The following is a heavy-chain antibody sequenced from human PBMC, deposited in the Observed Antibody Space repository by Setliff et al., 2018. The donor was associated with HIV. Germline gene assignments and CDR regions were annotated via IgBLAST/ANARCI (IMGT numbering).Heavy chain of an antibody. CDR1: GYTFTSYG. CDR2: ISGYNGNT. D-gene: IGHD6-19*01. CDR3: ARVPYRSAWFSGGHDAFDV. Sequence: ASVKVSCKASGYTFTSYGISWVRQAPGQGLEWMGWISGYNGNTKYVQKCQGRVTMTTDTSTSKVYMELRTLRSDDTAVYYCARVPYRSAWFSGGHDAFDVWGQGTMVTVSS. V-gene: IGHV1-18*01. J-gene: IGHJ3*01.